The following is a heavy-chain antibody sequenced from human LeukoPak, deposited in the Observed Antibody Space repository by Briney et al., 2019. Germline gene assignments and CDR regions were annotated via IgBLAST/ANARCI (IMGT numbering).Heavy chain of an antibody. V-gene: IGHV3-30*18. D-gene: IGHD5-12*01. Sequence: GGSLRLSCAASGFTFSSYGMHWVRQAPGKGLEWVAVISYDGSNKYYADSVKGRFTISRDNSKNTLYLQMNSLRAEDTAIYYCAKAFAHSAYDARGDYWGQGTLVTVSS. CDR3: AKAFAHSAYDARGDY. CDR2: ISYDGSNK. J-gene: IGHJ4*02. CDR1: GFTFSSYG.